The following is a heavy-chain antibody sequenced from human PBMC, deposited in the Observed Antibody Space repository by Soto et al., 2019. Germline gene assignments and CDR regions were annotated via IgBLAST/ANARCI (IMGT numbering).Heavy chain of an antibody. V-gene: IGHV2-5*02. CDR3: AHRNSRMFAFDI. Sequence: QITLKESGPTLVKPTQTLTLTCTFSGFSLTTVGMGVGWIRQPPGKALDWLGIIYWDDDKRYSPSLNGRVTFIKDTSKNQVVLTMTNMDPVDTVTYYCAHRNSRMFAFDIWGQGTLVTVSS. J-gene: IGHJ3*02. CDR2: IYWDDDK. CDR1: GFSLTTVGMG. D-gene: IGHD3-10*02.